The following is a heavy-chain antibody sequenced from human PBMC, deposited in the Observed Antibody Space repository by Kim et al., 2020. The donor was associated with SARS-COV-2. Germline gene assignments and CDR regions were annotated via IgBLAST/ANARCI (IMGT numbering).Heavy chain of an antibody. D-gene: IGHD6-19*01. J-gene: IGHJ4*02. CDR3: ASLRGQWLVIDPFFDY. Sequence: SETLSLTCTVSGGSISSSSYYWGWIRQPPGKGLEWIGIIYYSGSTYYNPSLKSRVTISVDTSKNQFSLKLSSVTAADTAVYYCASLRGQWLVIDPFFDYWGQGTLVTVSS. V-gene: IGHV4-39*01. CDR2: IYYSGST. CDR1: GGSISSSSYY.